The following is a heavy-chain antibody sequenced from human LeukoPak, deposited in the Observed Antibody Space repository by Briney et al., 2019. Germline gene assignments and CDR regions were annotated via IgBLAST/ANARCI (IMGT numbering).Heavy chain of an antibody. Sequence: PSETLSLTCTVSGGSISSYYWSWIRQPPGKGLEWIGYIYASGSTRYNPSLNSRLTISVDTSKNQFSLKLTSVTAADPAVYYCARCPVNSAYYSRHYFYYMDVWGKGTTVTVSS. D-gene: IGHD3-22*01. CDR3: ARCPVNSAYYSRHYFYYMDV. V-gene: IGHV4-4*09. CDR2: IYASGST. J-gene: IGHJ6*03. CDR1: GGSISSYY.